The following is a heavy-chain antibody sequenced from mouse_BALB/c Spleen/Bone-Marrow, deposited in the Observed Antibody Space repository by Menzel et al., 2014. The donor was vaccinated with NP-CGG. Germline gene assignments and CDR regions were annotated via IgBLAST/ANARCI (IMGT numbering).Heavy chain of an antibody. D-gene: IGHD2-14*01. J-gene: IGHJ4*01. CDR2: ITNGGGAT. CDR3: ARPRYPFYAMDS. V-gene: IGHV5-12-2*01. CDR1: GSTFNSNT. Sequence: EVKVVESGGGLVQPGGSLKLSCAASGSTFNSNTMSWVRQTPEKRLEWVAYITNGGGATYYLDTVKGRFTISRDSAKNTLYLQMSSLKSEDTAMYYCARPRYPFYAMDSWGQGTSVTVSS.